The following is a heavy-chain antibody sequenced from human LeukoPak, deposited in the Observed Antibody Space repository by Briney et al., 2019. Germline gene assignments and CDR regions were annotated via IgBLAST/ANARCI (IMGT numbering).Heavy chain of an antibody. D-gene: IGHD1-14*01. Sequence: ASVKVSCKASGYTSTSYDINWVRQATGQGLEWMGWMNPNSGNTGYAQKFQGRVTMTRNTSISTAYMELSSLRSEDTAVYYCARFVPGGANFDYWGQGTLVTVSS. CDR1: GYTSTSYD. V-gene: IGHV1-8*01. J-gene: IGHJ4*02. CDR2: MNPNSGNT. CDR3: ARFVPGGANFDY.